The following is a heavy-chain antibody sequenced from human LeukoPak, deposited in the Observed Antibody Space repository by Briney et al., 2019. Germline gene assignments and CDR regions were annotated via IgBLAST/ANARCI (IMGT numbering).Heavy chain of an antibody. V-gene: IGHV4-61*02. D-gene: IGHD1-26*01. Sequence: PSETLSLTCTVSGGSISSGSYYWSWIRQPAGKGLEWIGRIYTSGSTNYNPSLKSRVTISADTSKNQFSLKLSSVTAADTAVYYCARTFWDRFDYWGQETLVTVSS. CDR3: ARTFWDRFDY. CDR1: GGSISSGSYY. CDR2: IYTSGST. J-gene: IGHJ4*02.